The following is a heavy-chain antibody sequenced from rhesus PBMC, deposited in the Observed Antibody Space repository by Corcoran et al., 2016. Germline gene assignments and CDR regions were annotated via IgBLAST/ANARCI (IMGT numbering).Heavy chain of an antibody. CDR3: ARDRRAVTTVFDY. CDR2: TNGNMWST. D-gene: IGHD4-23*01. J-gene: IGHJ4*01. V-gene: IGHV4-80*01. CDR1: GASISSYW. Sequence: QVQLQESGPGLVKPSETLSLTCAVSGASISSYWWNWIRQPPGKGLEWMGETNGNMWSTNYNPSLKSRVTISQAASKNQFSLKLSSVTAADTAVYYWARDRRAVTTVFDYWGQGVLVTVSS.